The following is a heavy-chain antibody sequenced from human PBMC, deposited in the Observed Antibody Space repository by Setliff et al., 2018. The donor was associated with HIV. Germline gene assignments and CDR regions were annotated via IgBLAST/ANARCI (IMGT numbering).Heavy chain of an antibody. J-gene: IGHJ4*02. D-gene: IGHD4-17*01. CDR3: AKGHGGYDYGDYAVY. Sequence: GGSLRLSCAASGFAFSGYSMHWVRQAPGKGLEWVSGISWNSGSIGYADSVKGRFTISRDNAKNSLYLQMNSLRAEDTALYYCAKGHGGYDYGDYAVYWGQGTLVTVSS. CDR1: GFAFSGYS. V-gene: IGHV3-9*01. CDR2: ISWNSGSI.